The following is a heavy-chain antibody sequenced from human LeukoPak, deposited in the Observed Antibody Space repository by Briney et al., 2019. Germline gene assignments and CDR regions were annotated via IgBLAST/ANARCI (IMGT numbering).Heavy chain of an antibody. Sequence: PGGSLRLSCVASGFTFSNYAMHWVRQAPGKGLEWVALISYDGSEKDYSGSVKGRLTISRDNSKNMLYLQMNSLRAEDTAVYYCTRDRERRWYVADYWGQGTLVTVSS. J-gene: IGHJ4*02. V-gene: IGHV3-30*04. CDR2: ISYDGSEK. D-gene: IGHD6-13*01. CDR3: TRDRERRWYVADY. CDR1: GFTFSNYA.